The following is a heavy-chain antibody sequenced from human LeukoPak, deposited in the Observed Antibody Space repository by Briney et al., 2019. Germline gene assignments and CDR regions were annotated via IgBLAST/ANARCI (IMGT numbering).Heavy chain of an antibody. V-gene: IGHV1-2*02. CDR2: INPNSGGT. CDR1: GYTFTGYY. CDR3: ARGGLRLGELSSYYYGMDV. Sequence: ASVKVSCKASGYTFTGYYMHWVRQAPGQGLEWMGWINPNSGGTNYAQKFQGRVTMTRDTSISTAYMELSRLRSDDTAVYSCARGGLRLGELSSYYYGMDVWGQGTTVTVSS. J-gene: IGHJ6*02. D-gene: IGHD3-16*02.